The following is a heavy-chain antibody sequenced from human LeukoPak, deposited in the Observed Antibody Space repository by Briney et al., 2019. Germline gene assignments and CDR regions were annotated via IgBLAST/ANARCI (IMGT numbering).Heavy chain of an antibody. V-gene: IGHV4-59*12. D-gene: IGHD6-13*01. Sequence: SETLSPPCTVSGGSISSYYWSWIRQPPGKGLEWIGYIYYSGSTNYNPSLKSRVTISVDTSKNQFSLKLSSVTAADTAVYYCAREERYSSSWGRYYYYGMDVWGQGTTVTVSS. J-gene: IGHJ6*02. CDR3: AREERYSSSWGRYYYYGMDV. CDR1: GGSISSYY. CDR2: IYYSGST.